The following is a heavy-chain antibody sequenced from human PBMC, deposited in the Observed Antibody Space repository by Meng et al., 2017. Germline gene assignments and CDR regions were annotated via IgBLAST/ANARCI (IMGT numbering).Heavy chain of an antibody. J-gene: IGHJ4*02. Sequence: ASVKVSCKPSGYNFPDYWLHWVRRAPGQGLEWMGRIDPKSGDTHYAQRFQGRVTMTGDTSISTAYMELSRLRSDDTAVYYCARYSGYDVSNLDYWGQGTLVTVSS. CDR3: ARYSGYDVSNLDY. D-gene: IGHD5-12*01. V-gene: IGHV1-2*06. CDR1: GYNFPDYW. CDR2: IDPKSGDT.